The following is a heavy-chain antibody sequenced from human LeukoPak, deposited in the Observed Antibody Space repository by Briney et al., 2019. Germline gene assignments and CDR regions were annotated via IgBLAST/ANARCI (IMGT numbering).Heavy chain of an antibody. CDR3: AKWGDYDILTGYYVSDF. CDR2: ITGSGDTT. J-gene: IGHJ4*02. V-gene: IGHV3-23*01. D-gene: IGHD3-9*01. CDR1: GFIFRNYA. Sequence: QPGASLRLSCAASGFIFRNYAMSWVRQAPGKGLEWVSAITGSGDTTYYADSVKGRFTISRDNSKNTLYVEMNTLRAEDTAVYYCAKWGDYDILTGYYVSDFWGRGTLVTVSS.